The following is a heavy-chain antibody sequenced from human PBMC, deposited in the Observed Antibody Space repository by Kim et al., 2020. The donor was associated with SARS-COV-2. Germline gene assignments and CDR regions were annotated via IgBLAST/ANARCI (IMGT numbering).Heavy chain of an antibody. CDR2: IYYSGTT. J-gene: IGHJ4*02. Sequence: SETLSLTCTVSGDSISGSSYYWGWIRQPPGKGLEWIGNIYYSGTTNYNPSLKSRVTISIDTSKNQFSLKLSSVTAADTAVYYCAKGLNWGQGTLATVSS. CDR1: GDSISGSSYY. V-gene: IGHV4-39*01. CDR3: AKGLN.